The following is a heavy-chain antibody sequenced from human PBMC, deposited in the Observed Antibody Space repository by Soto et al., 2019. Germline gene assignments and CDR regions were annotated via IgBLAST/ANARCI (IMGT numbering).Heavy chain of an antibody. J-gene: IGHJ4*02. CDR2: MNEDGTEK. CDR3: ATSRTIDY. D-gene: IGHD4-17*01. CDR1: GFTFSNYW. Sequence: GGSLRLSCVVSGFTFSNYWMSWVRQAPGKGLEWVANMNEDGTEKYYVDSVKGRFTISRDNTKKSLYLQVNSLRAEDTAVYHCATSRTIDYWGQGTLVTVSS. V-gene: IGHV3-7*01.